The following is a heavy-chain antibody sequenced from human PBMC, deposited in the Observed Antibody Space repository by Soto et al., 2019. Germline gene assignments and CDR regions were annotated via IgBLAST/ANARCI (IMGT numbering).Heavy chain of an antibody. D-gene: IGHD6-19*01. J-gene: IGHJ4*02. V-gene: IGHV4-39*01. Sequence: PSETLSLTCTVSGGSISSSSYYWGWIRQPPGKGLEWIGSIYYSGSTHYNPSLKSRVTISVDTSKNQFSLKLSSVTAADTAVYYCARQKAVAGTLKYWGQGTLVTVSS. CDR1: GGSISSSSYY. CDR2: IYYSGST. CDR3: ARQKAVAGTLKY.